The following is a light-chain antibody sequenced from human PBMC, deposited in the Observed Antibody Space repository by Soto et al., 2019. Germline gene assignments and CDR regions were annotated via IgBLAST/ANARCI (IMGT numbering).Light chain of an antibody. V-gene: IGKV1-33*01. Sequence: DIQMTQSPPSLSASVGDRVTITCQASQDIGNSLNWFQHKPGKAPNLVIYDAYNLEIGVPSRFSGSVTGTDFTFTIVSLRPEDIATYYCQKSDHLPLFGPGTKVESK. CDR3: QKSDHLPL. J-gene: IGKJ3*01. CDR1: QDIGNS. CDR2: DAY.